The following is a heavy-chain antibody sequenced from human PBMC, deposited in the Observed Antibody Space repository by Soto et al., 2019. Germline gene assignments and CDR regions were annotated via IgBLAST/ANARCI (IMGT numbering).Heavy chain of an antibody. J-gene: IGHJ5*02. CDR1: GGSISSGGYY. CDR3: ANWFAAAAGTKGANWFDP. V-gene: IGHV4-31*03. Sequence: SETLSLTCTVSGGSISSGGYYWSWIRQHPGKGLEWIGYIYYSGSTYYNPSLKSRVTISVDTSKNQFSLKLSSVTAADTAVYYCANWFAAAAGTKGANWFDPWGQGTLVTVSS. D-gene: IGHD6-13*01. CDR2: IYYSGST.